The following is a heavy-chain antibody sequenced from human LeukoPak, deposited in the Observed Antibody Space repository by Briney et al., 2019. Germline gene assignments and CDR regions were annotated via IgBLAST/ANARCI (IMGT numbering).Heavy chain of an antibody. CDR1: GFTFNRYW. Sequence: GGSLRLSCAASGFTFNRYWMSWVRQAPGKGLQWVANIKQDGSAKYYVDSVKGRFTISRDNAKNSLYLQMNSLRAEDTAVYYCARSSAHPSSSWYIDYWGQGTLVTVSS. CDR2: IKQDGSAK. V-gene: IGHV3-7*01. J-gene: IGHJ4*02. D-gene: IGHD6-13*01. CDR3: ARSSAHPSSSWYIDY.